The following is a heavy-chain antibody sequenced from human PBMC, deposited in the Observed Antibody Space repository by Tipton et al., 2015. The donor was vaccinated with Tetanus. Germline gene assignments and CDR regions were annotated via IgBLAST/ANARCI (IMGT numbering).Heavy chain of an antibody. V-gene: IGHV3-13*01. CDR2: IGTAGDT. Sequence: GSLRLSCAASGFTFSSYDMHWVRQATGKGLEWVSAIGTAGDTYYPGSVKGRFTISRENAKNSLYLQLNSLRAGDTAVYYCAKVATHGTSWSFDYWGQGTLVTVSS. J-gene: IGHJ4*02. CDR3: AKVATHGTSWSFDY. D-gene: IGHD6-13*01. CDR1: GFTFSSYD.